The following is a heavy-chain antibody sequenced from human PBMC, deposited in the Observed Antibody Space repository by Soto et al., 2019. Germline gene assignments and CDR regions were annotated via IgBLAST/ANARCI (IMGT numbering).Heavy chain of an antibody. CDR1: GFTFSSYA. Sequence: HPGGSLRLSCAASGFTFSSYAMSWVRQAPGKGLEWVSAISGSGGSTYYADSVKGRFTISRDNSRGTLSLQMDSLRAEDTAVYFCAKDGSYYDSPTESDYWGQGTLVTVSS. V-gene: IGHV3-23*01. CDR2: ISGSGGST. CDR3: AKDGSYYDSPTESDY. D-gene: IGHD3-22*01. J-gene: IGHJ4*02.